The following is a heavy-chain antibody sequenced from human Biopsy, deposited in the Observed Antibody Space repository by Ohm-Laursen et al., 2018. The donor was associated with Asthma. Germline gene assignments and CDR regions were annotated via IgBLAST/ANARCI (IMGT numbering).Heavy chain of an antibody. D-gene: IGHD1-7*01. Sequence: SSVKVSCKASSGTFSSYAISWVRQPPGQGLEWMRGIIPIFGTANYAQKFQGRVTITADESTSTAYMELNSLRSEDTAVYYCARDPHNSYLASLRTKFNYYYYGMDVWGQGTRVTVSS. CDR3: ARDPHNSYLASLRTKFNYYYYGMDV. CDR2: IIPIFGTA. V-gene: IGHV1-69*01. J-gene: IGHJ6*02. CDR1: SGTFSSYA.